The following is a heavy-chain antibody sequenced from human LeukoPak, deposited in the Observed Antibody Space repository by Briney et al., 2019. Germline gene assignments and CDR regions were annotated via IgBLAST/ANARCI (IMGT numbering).Heavy chain of an antibody. CDR1: GYTFTGYY. CDR2: INPNSGGT. CDR3: AADSMLDYYDICY. Sequence: GASVKVSCKASGYTFTGYYMHWVRQAPGQGLEWMGWINPNSGGTNYAQKFQGRVTMTRDTSISTAYMELSRLRSDDTAVYYCAADSMLDYYDICYWGQGTLVTVSS. V-gene: IGHV1-2*02. J-gene: IGHJ4*02. D-gene: IGHD3-22*01.